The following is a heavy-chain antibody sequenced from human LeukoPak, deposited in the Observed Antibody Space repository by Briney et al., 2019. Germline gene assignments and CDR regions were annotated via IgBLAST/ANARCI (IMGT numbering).Heavy chain of an antibody. V-gene: IGHV3-48*04. CDR1: GFTFSSYS. CDR2: ISSSGNTR. J-gene: IGHJ4*02. CDR3: ASAMMGFDSSGYYTAAYFEH. D-gene: IGHD3-22*01. Sequence: PGGSLRLSCAASGFTFSSYSMNWVRQAPGKGLEWVSDISSSGNTRNYADSVKGRFTISRDNAKKTLHLQMNSLRGDDTAIYYCASAMMGFDSSGYYTAAYFEHWGQGTRVTVSS.